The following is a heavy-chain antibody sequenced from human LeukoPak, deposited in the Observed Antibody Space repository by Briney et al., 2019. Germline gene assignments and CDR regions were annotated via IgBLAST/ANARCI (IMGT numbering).Heavy chain of an antibody. CDR1: GGSISSYY. J-gene: IGHJ4*02. Sequence: SETLSLTCTVSGGSISSYYWSWLRQPPGKGLEWIGYIYYSGSTNYNPSLKSRVTISVDTSKNQFSLKLSSVTAADTAVYYCARDPGGPRALFDYWGQGTLVTVSS. CDR3: ARDPGGPRALFDY. D-gene: IGHD3-10*01. V-gene: IGHV4-59*01. CDR2: IYYSGST.